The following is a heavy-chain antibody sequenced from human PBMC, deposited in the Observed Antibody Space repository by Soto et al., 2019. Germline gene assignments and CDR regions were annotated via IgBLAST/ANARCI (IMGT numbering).Heavy chain of an antibody. Sequence: SETLSLTCTVSGGSISSGGYSWSWIRQPPGKGLEWIGYIYHSGSTYYNPSLKSRVTISVDRSKNQFSMKLSSVTAADTDVYYCARGRTSGWYYFDYWGQGTLVTVSS. J-gene: IGHJ4*02. D-gene: IGHD6-19*01. CDR2: IYHSGST. CDR3: ARGRTSGWYYFDY. CDR1: GGSISSGGYS. V-gene: IGHV4-30-2*01.